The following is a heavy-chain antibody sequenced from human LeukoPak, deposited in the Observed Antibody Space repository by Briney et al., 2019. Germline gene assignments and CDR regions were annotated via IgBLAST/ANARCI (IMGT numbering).Heavy chain of an antibody. D-gene: IGHD2-15*01. CDR3: ARTYRGYCSGGSCYSSIYYYYMDV. CDR1: GGSISSYY. CDR2: IYYSGST. J-gene: IGHJ6*03. Sequence: PSETLSLTCTVSGGSISSYYWSWIRQPPGKGLEWIGYIYYSGSTNYNPSLKSRATISVDTSKNQFSLNLSSVTAADTAVFYCARTYRGYCSGGSCYSSIYYYYMDVWGKGTTVTVSS. V-gene: IGHV4-59*08.